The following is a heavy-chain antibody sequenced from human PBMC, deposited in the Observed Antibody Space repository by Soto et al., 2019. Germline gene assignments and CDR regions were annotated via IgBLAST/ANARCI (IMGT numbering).Heavy chain of an antibody. D-gene: IGHD2-15*01. CDR3: ARVVVVENNNWFDP. V-gene: IGHV4-61*01. J-gene: IGHJ5*02. Sequence: QVQLQESGPGLVKPSETLSLTCTVSGGSVSSGSYYWSWIRQPPGKGLEWIGYIYYSGSTNYNPSLKSRVTISVDTSKNQFSLKLSSVTAADTAVYYCARVVVVENNNWFDPWGQGTLVTVSS. CDR2: IYYSGST. CDR1: GGSVSSGSYY.